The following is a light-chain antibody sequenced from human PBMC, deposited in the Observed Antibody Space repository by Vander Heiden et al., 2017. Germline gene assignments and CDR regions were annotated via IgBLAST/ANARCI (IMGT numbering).Light chain of an antibody. Sequence: QSVLTQPPSASVTPGQRVTISCSGSSSNIGRNYVYWSQQLPGTAPKLLCYSINQRPSGLPDRFSGSKSGTSASLALSGLRSEEEAEYYCAAWDDRLSGLWVFGGGTKLTVL. CDR1: SSNIGRNY. CDR3: AAWDDRLSGLWV. V-gene: IGLV1-47*02. CDR2: SIN. J-gene: IGLJ3*02.